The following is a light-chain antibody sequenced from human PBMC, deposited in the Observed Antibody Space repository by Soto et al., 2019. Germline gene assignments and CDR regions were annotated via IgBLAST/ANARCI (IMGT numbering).Light chain of an antibody. CDR3: QQYANWPPVI. CDR2: AAS. V-gene: IGKV3-15*01. J-gene: IGKJ4*01. CDR1: QSVSGK. Sequence: ETVIAQSPATLSVSPGERVTLSCRASQSVSGKVAWYQQKPGQPPSLLIYAASTRATGVPARFSGSGSGTEFTLTITSLQSEDFAVYFCQQYANWPPVIFGGGTKVDIK.